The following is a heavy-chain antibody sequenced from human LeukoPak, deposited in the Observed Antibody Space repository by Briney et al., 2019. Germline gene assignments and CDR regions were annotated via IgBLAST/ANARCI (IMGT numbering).Heavy chain of an antibody. CDR2: ITSSSGNT. J-gene: IGHJ3*02. D-gene: IGHD5-24*01. V-gene: IGHV3-23*01. CDR3: ARDFGDGYNFGAFDI. CDR1: GFTFDSYG. Sequence: GGSLRLSCAASGFTFDSYGMSWVRQAPGKGLEWVSSITSSSGNTYYADSVRGRFTISRDNSKNTLYLQMNSLRAEDTAVYYCARDFGDGYNFGAFDIWGQGTMVTVSS.